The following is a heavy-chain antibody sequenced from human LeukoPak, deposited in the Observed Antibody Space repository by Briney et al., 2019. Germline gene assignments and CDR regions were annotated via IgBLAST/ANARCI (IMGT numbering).Heavy chain of an antibody. V-gene: IGHV3-30*18. CDR1: GLTFSSYS. CDR2: ISYDGSNK. CDR3: AKMGGKVVPAAKPYYGMDV. Sequence: PGGSLRLSCSGSGLTFSSYSMSWVRQAPGKGLEWVAVISYDGSNKYYADSVKGRFTISRDNSKNTLYLQMNSLRAEDTAVYYCAKMGGKVVPAAKPYYGMDVWGQGTTVTVSS. J-gene: IGHJ6*02. D-gene: IGHD2-2*01.